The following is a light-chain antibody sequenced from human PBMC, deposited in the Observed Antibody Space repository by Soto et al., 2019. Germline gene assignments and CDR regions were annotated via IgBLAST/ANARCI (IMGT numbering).Light chain of an antibody. CDR3: QQYDNLPWT. Sequence: DIQMTQSPSSLSASVGDRVTITCQASQDISNYLNWYQQKPGKAPKLLIYDASNLETGVPSRFSGSGSETDFTFIISRLQPEDIATYYCQQYDNLPWTFGQGTKV. CDR2: DAS. CDR1: QDISNY. J-gene: IGKJ1*01. V-gene: IGKV1-33*01.